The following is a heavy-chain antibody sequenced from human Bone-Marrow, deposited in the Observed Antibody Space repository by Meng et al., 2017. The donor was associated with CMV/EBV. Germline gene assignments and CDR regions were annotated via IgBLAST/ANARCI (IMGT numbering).Heavy chain of an antibody. J-gene: IGHJ4*02. CDR1: GYTFTSYY. D-gene: IGHD3-10*01. CDR2: INPSGGST. Sequence: ASVKVSCKASGYTFTSYYMHWVRQAPGQGLEWMGIINPSGGSTSYAQKFQGRVTMTRDTSISTAYMELSRLRSDDTAVYYCARERHVTEQQRGTGSFDYWGQGTLVTVSS. V-gene: IGHV1-46*01. CDR3: ARERHVTEQQRGTGSFDY.